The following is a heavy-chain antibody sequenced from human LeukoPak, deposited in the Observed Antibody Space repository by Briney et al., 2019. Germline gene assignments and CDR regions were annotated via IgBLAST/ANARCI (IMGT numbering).Heavy chain of an antibody. CDR1: GGSISSSSYY. CDR2: INHSGST. D-gene: IGHD6-19*01. Sequence: SETLSLTCTVSGGSISSSSYYWSWIRQPPGKGLEWIGEINHSGSTNFNPSLKSRVTISVDMSKNQFSLKLSSVTAADTAVYYCARRRRSSGWYDSWVYFDYWGQGTLVTVSS. J-gene: IGHJ4*02. V-gene: IGHV4-39*07. CDR3: ARRRRSSGWYDSWVYFDY.